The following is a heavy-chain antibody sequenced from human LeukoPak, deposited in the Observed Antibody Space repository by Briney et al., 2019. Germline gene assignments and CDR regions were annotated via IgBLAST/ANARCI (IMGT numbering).Heavy chain of an antibody. J-gene: IGHJ4*02. D-gene: IGHD3-10*01. V-gene: IGHV3-30*03. CDR1: GFTLSRYG. Sequence: GGSLRLSCAASGFTLSRYGMHWVRQAPGKGLEWVSIISYDGRDEYYGDSVKGRFTISRDNSKNTLYLQMHSLRPEDTAVYYCARDRFYYGSGSYFIDYWGQGTLVNVSS. CDR3: ARDRFYYGSGSYFIDY. CDR2: ISYDGRDE.